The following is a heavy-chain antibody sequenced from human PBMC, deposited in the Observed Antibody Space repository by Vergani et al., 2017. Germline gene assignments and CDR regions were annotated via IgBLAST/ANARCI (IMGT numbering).Heavy chain of an antibody. CDR3: ATDLESVSGSPPA. V-gene: IGHV3-21*01. Sequence: EVQLVESGGGLVKPGGSLRLSCAASGFTFSSYSMNWVRQAPGKGLEWVSSISSSSSYIYYADSVKGRFTISRDNAKNSLYLQMNSLRAEDTAVYYCATDLESVSGSPPAWGQGTLVTVSS. CDR1: GFTFSSYS. D-gene: IGHD1-26*01. J-gene: IGHJ5*02. CDR2: ISSSSSYI.